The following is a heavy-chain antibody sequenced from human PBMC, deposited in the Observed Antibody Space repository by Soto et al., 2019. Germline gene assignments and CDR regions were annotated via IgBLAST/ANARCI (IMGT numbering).Heavy chain of an antibody. CDR3: AKDAVYNDGLWLMDH. CDR1: GLPHSNFA. CDR2: IYGSGRGI. Sequence: GGSLRLSCTASGLPHSNFAMMWVRQAPGKGLECVSGIYGSGRGIEYADSVKGRFTISRDNSKNTVHLQMTDLRADDTAVYYCAKDAVYNDGLWLMDHWGQGTQVTVSS. D-gene: IGHD2-21*01. J-gene: IGHJ4*02. V-gene: IGHV3-23*05.